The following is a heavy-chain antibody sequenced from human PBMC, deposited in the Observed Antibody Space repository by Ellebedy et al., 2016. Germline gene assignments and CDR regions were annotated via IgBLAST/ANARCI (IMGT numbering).Heavy chain of an antibody. D-gene: IGHD5-18*01. CDR3: AKGVQLWLYYYYYGMDV. CDR1: GFTFSSYA. Sequence: GESLKISCAASGFTFSSYAMSWVRQAPGKGLEWVSAISGSGGSTYYADSVKGRFTISRDNSKNTLYLQMNSLRAEDTAVYYCAKGVQLWLYYYYYGMDVWGQGTTVTVSS. J-gene: IGHJ6*02. V-gene: IGHV3-23*01. CDR2: ISGSGGST.